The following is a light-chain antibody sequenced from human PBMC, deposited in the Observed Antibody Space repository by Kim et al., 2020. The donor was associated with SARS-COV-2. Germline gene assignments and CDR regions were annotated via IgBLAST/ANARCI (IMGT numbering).Light chain of an antibody. CDR1: KSGDKY. CDR3: QAWDSSTVV. J-gene: IGLJ2*01. Sequence: SVSPGQTATITCSGDKSGDKYACWYQQKPGQSPVLVIYQDRKRPSGIPERFSGSNSGNTATLTISGTQAMDEADYYCQAWDSSTVVFGGGTQLTVL. CDR2: QDR. V-gene: IGLV3-1*01.